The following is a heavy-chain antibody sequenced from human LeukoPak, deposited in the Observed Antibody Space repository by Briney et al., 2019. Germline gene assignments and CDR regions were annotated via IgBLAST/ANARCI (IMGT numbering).Heavy chain of an antibody. V-gene: IGHV1-24*01. CDR2: FDPEDGET. Sequence: ASVTVSYTVSGYTLTELSMHWVRQAPGTRLEGMGGFDPEDGETIYAQKFQGRVTMTEDTSTDTAYMELTSLRSEHTAVYYCATGPSIAAADYYFDYWGQGTLVALS. CDR3: ATGPSIAAADYYFDY. J-gene: IGHJ4*02. CDR1: GYTLTELS. D-gene: IGHD6-13*01.